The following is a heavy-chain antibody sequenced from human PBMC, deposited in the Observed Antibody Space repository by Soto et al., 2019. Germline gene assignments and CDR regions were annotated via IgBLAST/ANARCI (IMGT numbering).Heavy chain of an antibody. CDR3: ARDRQLDTVAATSYFDY. CDR2: INWNGGST. CDR1: GFTFDDYG. V-gene: IGHV3-20*04. Sequence: GGSLRLSCAASGFTFDDYGMSWVRQAPGKGLEWVSGINWNGGSTGYADSVKGRFTISRDNAKNSLYLQMNSLRAEDTALYYCARDRQLDTVAATSYFDYWGQGTLVTVSS. J-gene: IGHJ4*02. D-gene: IGHD2-15*01.